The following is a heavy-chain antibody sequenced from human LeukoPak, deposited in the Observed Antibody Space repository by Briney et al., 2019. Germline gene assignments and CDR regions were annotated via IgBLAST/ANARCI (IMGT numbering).Heavy chain of an antibody. CDR3: ARDARGSSYMDV. D-gene: IGHD3-10*01. CDR1: GGSISFYY. CDR2: IYYGGST. V-gene: IGHV4-59*01. J-gene: IGHJ6*02. Sequence: SETLSLTCTVSGGSISFYYWSWIRQPPGKGLEWIGFIYYGGSTNYNPSLKSRVTISVDTSKNQFSLKLSSVTAADTAMYYCARDARGSSYMDVWGQGTTVTVSS.